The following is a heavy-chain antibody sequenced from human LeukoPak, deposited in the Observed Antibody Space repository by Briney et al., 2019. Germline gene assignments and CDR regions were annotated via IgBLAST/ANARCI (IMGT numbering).Heavy chain of an antibody. D-gene: IGHD6-6*01. V-gene: IGHV4-4*07. CDR3: ARARSSSPYYYYYYMDV. CDR1: GGSISSYY. J-gene: IGHJ6*03. Sequence: PSETLSLTCTVSGGSISSYYWGWIRQPAGKGLEWIGRIYTSGSTNYNPSLKSRVTMSVDTSKNQFSLKLSSVTAADTAVYYCARARSSSPYYYYYYMDVWGKGTTVTVA. CDR2: IYTSGST.